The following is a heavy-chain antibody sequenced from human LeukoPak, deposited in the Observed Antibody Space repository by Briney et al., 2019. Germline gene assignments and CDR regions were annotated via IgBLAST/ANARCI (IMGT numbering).Heavy chain of an antibody. Sequence: GASVKVSCKASGGTFSSYAISWVRQAPGQGLEWMGGIIPIFGTANYAQKFQGRVTITADKSTSTAYMELSSLRSEDTAVYYCAGRLYDILTGYYTIFDYWGQGTLVTVSS. CDR3: AGRLYDILTGYYTIFDY. CDR1: GGTFSSYA. V-gene: IGHV1-69*06. CDR2: IIPIFGTA. J-gene: IGHJ4*02. D-gene: IGHD3-9*01.